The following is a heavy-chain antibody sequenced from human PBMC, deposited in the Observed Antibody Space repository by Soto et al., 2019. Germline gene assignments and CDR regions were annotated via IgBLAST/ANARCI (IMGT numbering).Heavy chain of an antibody. Sequence: ASVKVSCKASGYTFTSYGISWVRQAPGQGLEWMGWISAYNGNTNYAQKLQGRVTMTTDTSTSTAYMELRSLRSDDTAVYYCARAGLIYCSSTSCYTNYYYGMDVWGQGTTVTVS. CDR1: GYTFTSYG. J-gene: IGHJ6*02. CDR3: ARAGLIYCSSTSCYTNYYYGMDV. D-gene: IGHD2-2*02. V-gene: IGHV1-18*01. CDR2: ISAYNGNT.